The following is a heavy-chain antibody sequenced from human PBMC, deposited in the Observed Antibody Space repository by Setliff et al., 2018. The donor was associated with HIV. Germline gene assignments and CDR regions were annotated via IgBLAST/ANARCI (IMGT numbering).Heavy chain of an antibody. J-gene: IGHJ4*02. V-gene: IGHV4-34*01. CDR2: MNQSGTT. CDR3: VRWYYCVSGACYRADY. Sequence: SETLSLTCSVYGTSFSDHYWSWVRQTPGRGLEWIGEMNQSGTTNYNPSLKSRVTMSIDTSERQFSLKLTSVTAADTAVYYCVRWYYCVSGACYRADYWGQGTMVTV. CDR1: GTSFSDHY. D-gene: IGHD2-21*02.